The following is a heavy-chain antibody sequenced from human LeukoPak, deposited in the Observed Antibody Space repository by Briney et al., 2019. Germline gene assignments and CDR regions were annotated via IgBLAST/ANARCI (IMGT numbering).Heavy chain of an antibody. CDR2: MNPNSGNT. D-gene: IGHD6-13*01. Sequence: ASVKVSCKASGYTFTSYDINWVRQATGQGLEWMGWMNPNSGNTGYAQKFQGRVTMTRNTSISTAYMELGSLRSEDTAVYYCARGPYSSSWSYYYYYMDVWGKGTTVTVSS. J-gene: IGHJ6*03. CDR3: ARGPYSSSWSYYYYYMDV. CDR1: GYTFTSYD. V-gene: IGHV1-8*01.